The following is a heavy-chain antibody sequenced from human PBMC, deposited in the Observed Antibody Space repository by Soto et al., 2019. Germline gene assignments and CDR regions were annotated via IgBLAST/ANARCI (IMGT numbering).Heavy chain of an antibody. D-gene: IGHD6-13*01. CDR2: ISSSGSTI. V-gene: IGHV3-11*01. J-gene: IGHJ4*02. Sequence: QVQLVESGGGLVKPGGSLRLSCAASGFTFSDYYMSWIRQAPGKGLEWVSYISSSGSTIYYADSVKGRFTISRDNAKNSLDLQMNSLRAEDTAVYYCARDRGAAAGLGWGISSAPTYTFAYWGQGPLATVPS. CDR1: GFTFSDYY. CDR3: ARDRGAAAGLGWGISSAPTYTFAY.